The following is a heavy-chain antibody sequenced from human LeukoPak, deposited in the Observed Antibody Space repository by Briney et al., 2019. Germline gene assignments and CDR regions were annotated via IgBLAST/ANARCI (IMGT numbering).Heavy chain of an antibody. J-gene: IGHJ4*02. V-gene: IGHV3-33*01. CDR2: IWYDGSNK. Sequence: GGSLRLSCAASGFTFSSYGMPWVRQAPGKGLEWVAVIWYDGSNKYYADSVKGRFTISRDNSKNTLYLQMNSLRAEDTAVYYCARDISGFDYWGQGTLSPSPQ. D-gene: IGHD1-26*01. CDR1: GFTFSSYG. CDR3: ARDISGFDY.